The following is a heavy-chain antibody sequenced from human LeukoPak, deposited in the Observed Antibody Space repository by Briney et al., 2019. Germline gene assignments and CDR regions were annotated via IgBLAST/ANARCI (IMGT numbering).Heavy chain of an antibody. J-gene: IGHJ4*02. V-gene: IGHV4-39*01. CDR3: GRHGGDNSGWYWDY. Sequence: KPSETLSLTCTVSGGSISSSSYYWGWIRQPPGKGLEWIGNIYQSGNTYYNPSLKSRVTISVDTSKNQFSLQLSSVTAADTAVYYCGRHGGDNSGWYWDYWGQGTLVTVSS. CDR1: GGSISSSSYY. D-gene: IGHD6-19*01. CDR2: IYQSGNT.